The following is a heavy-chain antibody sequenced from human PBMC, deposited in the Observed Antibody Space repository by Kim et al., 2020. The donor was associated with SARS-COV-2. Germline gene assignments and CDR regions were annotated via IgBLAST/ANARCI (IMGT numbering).Heavy chain of an antibody. V-gene: IGHV3-23*01. Sequence: GGSLRLSCAASGLTFSSYAMSWVRQAPGKGLEWVSVISGSGGSTNYAESVKGRFTISRDNSKNTLYLQMNSLGAEDTAIYYCAILGGMGYFDYWGLGTLVTVSS. D-gene: IGHD3-16*01. CDR3: AILGGMGYFDY. CDR2: ISGSGGST. J-gene: IGHJ4*02. CDR1: GLTFSSYA.